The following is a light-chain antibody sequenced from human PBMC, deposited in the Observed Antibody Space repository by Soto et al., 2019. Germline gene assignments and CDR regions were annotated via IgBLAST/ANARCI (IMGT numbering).Light chain of an antibody. CDR1: QAINSS. V-gene: IGKV1-5*01. Sequence: IQMTQSPSTLSASVGDRVTITCRASQAINSSFAWYHHKPGTDPKVLIFDASSLIAGVPPRCSGSGAGAEFILTISNLQPEDFSAYYCQLHDSYSPGTLGQGTKVDIK. J-gene: IGKJ1*01. CDR2: DAS. CDR3: QLHDSYSPGT.